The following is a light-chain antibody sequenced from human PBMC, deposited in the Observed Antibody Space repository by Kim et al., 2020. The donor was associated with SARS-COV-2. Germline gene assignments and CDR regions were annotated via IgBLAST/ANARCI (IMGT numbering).Light chain of an antibody. CDR2: AAS. V-gene: IGKV1-39*01. CDR3: QQSYITPFT. Sequence: ASVGDRVTITCRTTQSISSHLNWYQQKPGRAPKLLISAASTLQGGVPSRFSGSGSETDFILTISSLQPEDFATYFCQQSYITPFTFGPGTKVDIK. J-gene: IGKJ3*01. CDR1: QSISSH.